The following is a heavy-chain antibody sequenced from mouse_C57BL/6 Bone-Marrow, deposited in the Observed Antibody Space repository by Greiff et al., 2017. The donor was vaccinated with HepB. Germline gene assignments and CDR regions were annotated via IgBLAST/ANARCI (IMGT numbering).Heavy chain of an antibody. V-gene: IGHV1-54*01. J-gene: IGHJ2*01. Sequence: QVQLQQSGAELVRPGTSVKVSCKASGYAFTNYLIEWVKQRPGQGLEWIGVINPGSGGTNYNEKFKGKATLTADKSSSTAYMQLSSLTSEDSAVYFYARATVVATDYWGQGTTLTVSS. D-gene: IGHD1-1*01. CDR1: GYAFTNYL. CDR3: ARATVVATDY. CDR2: INPGSGGT.